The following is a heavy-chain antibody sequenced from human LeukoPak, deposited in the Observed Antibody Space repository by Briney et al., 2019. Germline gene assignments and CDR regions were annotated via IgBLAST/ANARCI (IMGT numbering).Heavy chain of an antibody. CDR1: GYTFTGYY. V-gene: IGHV1-2*02. CDR3: ARMLRNCSSTSCSYTGLDY. CDR2: INPNSGGT. D-gene: IGHD2-2*01. J-gene: IGHJ4*02. Sequence: ASVKVSCKASGYTFTGYYMHWVRQAPGHGLEWMGWINPNSGGTNYAQKFQGRVTMTRDTSISTAYMELSRLRSDDTAVYYCARMLRNCSSTSCSYTGLDYWGRGTLVTVSS.